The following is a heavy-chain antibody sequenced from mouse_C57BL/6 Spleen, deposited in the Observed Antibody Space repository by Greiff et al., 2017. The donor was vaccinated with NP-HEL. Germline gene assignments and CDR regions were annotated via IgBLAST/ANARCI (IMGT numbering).Heavy chain of an antibody. V-gene: IGHV5-17*01. CDR1: GFTFSDYG. Sequence: EVQLVESGGGLVKPGGSLKLSCAASGFTFSDYGMHWVRQAPEKGLEWVAYISSGSSTIYYADTVKGRFTISRDNAKNTLFLQMTSLRSEDTAMYYCARLRLPYYYAMDYWGQGTSVTVSS. CDR3: ARLRLPYYYAMDY. CDR2: ISSGSSTI. J-gene: IGHJ4*01. D-gene: IGHD2-4*01.